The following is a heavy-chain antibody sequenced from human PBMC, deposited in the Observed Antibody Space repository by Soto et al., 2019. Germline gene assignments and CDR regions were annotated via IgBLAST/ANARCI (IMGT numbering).Heavy chain of an antibody. J-gene: IGHJ5*02. CDR3: ARSWGYRYGFDP. CDR2: MNPNSGNT. V-gene: IGHV1-8*01. D-gene: IGHD5-18*01. CDR1: GYTFTSYD. Sequence: ASVKVSCKASGYTFTSYDINWVRQATGQGLEWMGWMNPNSGNTDYAQKFQGRVTMTRNTSTSTAYMELRSLRSDDTAVYYCARSWGYRYGFDPWGQGTLVTVSS.